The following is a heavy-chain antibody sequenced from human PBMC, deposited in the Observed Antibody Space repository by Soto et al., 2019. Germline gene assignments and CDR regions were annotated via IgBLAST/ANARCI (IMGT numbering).Heavy chain of an antibody. Sequence: GGSLRLSCAASGFAFSTHAMNWVRQAPGKGLAWVSSITPSGDNTYYADSVKGRFTISRDNSKNTLSLQMNSLRVEDSAVYYCVRSRRGAYSSGWYSLSGYYHYVIDFRGQGSSVIVSS. J-gene: IGHJ6*02. D-gene: IGHD6-19*01. CDR1: GFAFSTHA. CDR3: VRSRRGAYSSGWYSLSGYYHYVIDF. V-gene: IGHV3-23*01. CDR2: ITPSGDNT.